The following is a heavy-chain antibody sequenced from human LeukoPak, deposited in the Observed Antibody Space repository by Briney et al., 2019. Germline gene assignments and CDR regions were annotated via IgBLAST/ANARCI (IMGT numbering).Heavy chain of an antibody. CDR2: ISYDGSNK. V-gene: IGHV3-30*18. Sequence: GGSLRLSCTASGFNFGDYAMSWVRQAPGKGLEWVAVISYDGSNKYYADSVKGRFTISRDNSKNTLYLQMNSLRAEDTAVYYCAKNHRDGQIAVAADYWGQGTLVTVSS. CDR1: GFNFGDYA. J-gene: IGHJ4*02. CDR3: AKNHRDGQIAVAADY. D-gene: IGHD6-19*01.